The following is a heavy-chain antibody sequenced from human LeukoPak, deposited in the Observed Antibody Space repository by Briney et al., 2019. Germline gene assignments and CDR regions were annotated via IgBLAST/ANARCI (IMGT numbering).Heavy chain of an antibody. CDR3: ARDQEGFDY. J-gene: IGHJ4*02. CDR1: GYTFTSYY. Sequence: AASVNVSCKASGYTFTSYYMHWVRQAPGQGLERMGIINPSGGSTSYAQNFQGRVTVTRDTSTTTVHMELRGLRSEDTAVYYCARDQEGFDYWGQGTVVTVSS. CDR2: INPSGGST. V-gene: IGHV1-46*01.